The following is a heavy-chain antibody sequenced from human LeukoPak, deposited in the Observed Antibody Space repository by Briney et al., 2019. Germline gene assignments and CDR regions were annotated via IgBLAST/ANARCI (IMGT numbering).Heavy chain of an antibody. CDR2: ISSSSTYI. Sequence: AGGSLGLFCAASGFNFSRYNMNWVRQAPGKGLEGVSSISSSSTYIYYADSLNGRFTISRDNAKNSLYLQMNSLRAEDTAVYYCARGFDYWGQGTLVTVSS. CDR3: ARGFDY. J-gene: IGHJ4*02. CDR1: GFNFSRYN. V-gene: IGHV3-21*01.